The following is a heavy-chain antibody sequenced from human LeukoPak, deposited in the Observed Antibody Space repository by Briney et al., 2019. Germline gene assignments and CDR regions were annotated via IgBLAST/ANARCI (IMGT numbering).Heavy chain of an antibody. CDR3: ARVGAVAGTSDY. D-gene: IGHD6-19*01. Sequence: GGSLRLSCAASGFTFSTYWMHWVRQAPGRGLVWVSRIKSDGSSTNYADSVKGRFTISRDNAKSTLYLQMNSLRAEDTAVYYCARVGAVAGTSDYWGQGTLVTVSS. V-gene: IGHV3-74*01. J-gene: IGHJ4*02. CDR1: GFTFSTYW. CDR2: IKSDGSST.